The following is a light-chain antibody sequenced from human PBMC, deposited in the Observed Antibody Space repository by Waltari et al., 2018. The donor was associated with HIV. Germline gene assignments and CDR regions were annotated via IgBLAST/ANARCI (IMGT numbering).Light chain of an antibody. Sequence: QSVFTQPPSVSAAPGQKVTISCSGRSSNISNNFLSWYQELPGTAPKLLIYDNDKRRSGIPDRCSGAKSGPAAPVGSTGLQTGDEADYYCGTWDGSLRAEVFGTGTKVTVL. J-gene: IGLJ1*01. CDR3: GTWDGSLRAEV. CDR2: DND. V-gene: IGLV1-51*01. CDR1: SSNISNNF.